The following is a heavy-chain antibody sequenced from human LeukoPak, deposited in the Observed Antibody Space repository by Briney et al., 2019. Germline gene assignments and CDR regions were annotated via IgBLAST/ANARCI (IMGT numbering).Heavy chain of an antibody. D-gene: IGHD1-26*01. CDR3: AAGIVGATDY. J-gene: IGHJ4*02. V-gene: IGHV4-59*01. CDR1: GGSISSYY. CDR2: IYYSGST. Sequence: KPSETLSLTCTVSGGSISSYYWSWVRQPPGKGLEWIGYIYYSGSTNYNPSLKSRVTISVNTSKNQFSLKLSSVTAADTAVYYCAAGIVGATDYWGQGTLVTVSS.